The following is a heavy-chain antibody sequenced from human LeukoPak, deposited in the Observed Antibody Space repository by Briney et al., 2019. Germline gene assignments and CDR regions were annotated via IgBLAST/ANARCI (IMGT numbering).Heavy chain of an antibody. CDR2: IYYSGST. V-gene: IGHV4-30-4*01. J-gene: IGHJ3*02. CDR3: ARVSVFSRRAFDI. Sequence: PSQTLSLTCTVSGGSISSGDYYWSWIRQPPGKGLEWIGYIYYSGSTYYNPSLKSRVTISVGTSKNQFSLKLSSVTAADTAVYYCARVSVFSRRAFDIWGQGTMVTVSS. CDR1: GGSISSGDYY. D-gene: IGHD2-2*01.